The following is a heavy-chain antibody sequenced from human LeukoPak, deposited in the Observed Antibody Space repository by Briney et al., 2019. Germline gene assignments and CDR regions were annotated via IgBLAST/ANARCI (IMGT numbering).Heavy chain of an antibody. V-gene: IGHV3-11*04. Sequence: GGSLRLSCSASGFIFNEFYMSWIRQAPGKGLECVSYVTTTGDPVYYTDSVKGRFTISRDNAKNSLFLQMTSLRDEDTAVYYCARLVVDSPSSYYMDVWGNGTTVTVSS. D-gene: IGHD2-8*02. CDR2: VTTTGDPV. J-gene: IGHJ6*03. CDR1: GFIFNEFY. CDR3: ARLVVDSPSSYYMDV.